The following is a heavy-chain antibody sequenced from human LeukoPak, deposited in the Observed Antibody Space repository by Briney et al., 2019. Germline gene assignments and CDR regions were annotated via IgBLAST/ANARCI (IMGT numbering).Heavy chain of an antibody. CDR2: ISSGGST. CDR3: ARLDSSGYYYYGMDV. J-gene: IGHJ6*02. Sequence: GGSLRLSCAASEFTISTYWMTWVRQAPGKGLEWVSVISSGGSTHYADSARGRFTISRDNSKNTLYLHVNSLRAEDTAVYYCARLDSSGYYYYGMDVWGQGTTVTVS. V-gene: IGHV3-66*01. CDR1: EFTISTYW. D-gene: IGHD6-19*01.